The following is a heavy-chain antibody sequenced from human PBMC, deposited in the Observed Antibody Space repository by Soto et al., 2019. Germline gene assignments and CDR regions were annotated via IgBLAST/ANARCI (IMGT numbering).Heavy chain of an antibody. CDR1: GFTFSSYA. D-gene: IGHD3-22*01. Sequence: EVQLLESGGGLVQPGGSLRLSCAASGFTFSSYAMSWVRQAPGKGLEWVSAISGSGGSTYYADSVKGRFTISRDNSKNMLYLQMNSLRAEDTAVYYCAKDRRRIVEGKLFDYWGQGTLVTVSS. V-gene: IGHV3-23*01. J-gene: IGHJ4*02. CDR2: ISGSGGST. CDR3: AKDRRRIVEGKLFDY.